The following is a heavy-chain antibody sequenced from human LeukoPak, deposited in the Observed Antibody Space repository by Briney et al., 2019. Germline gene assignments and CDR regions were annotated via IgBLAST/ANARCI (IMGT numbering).Heavy chain of an antibody. J-gene: IGHJ4*02. CDR1: GFTFSSYA. CDR2: ISYDGSNK. CDR3: ARGVGLRFLEWLFDY. V-gene: IGHV3-30-3*01. Sequence: GGSLRLSCAASGFTFSSYAMHWVRQAPGKGLEWVAVISYDGSNKYYADSVKGRFTISRDNSKNTLYLQMNSLRAEDTAVYYCARGVGLRFLEWLFDYWGQGTLVTVSS. D-gene: IGHD3-3*01.